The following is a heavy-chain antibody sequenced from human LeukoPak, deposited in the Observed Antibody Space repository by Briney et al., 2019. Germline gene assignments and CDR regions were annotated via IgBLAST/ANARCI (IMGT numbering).Heavy chain of an antibody. CDR3: AKGTYGQLDY. CDR2: ISWNSGSI. CDR1: GFTFDDYA. D-gene: IGHD4-17*01. V-gene: IGHV3-9*01. J-gene: IGHJ4*02. Sequence: PGGSLRLSCAASGFTFDDYAMHWVRQAPGKGLEWVSGISWNSGSIGYADSVKGRFTISRGNAKNSLYLQMNSLRAEDTALYYCAKGTYGQLDYWGQGTLVTVSS.